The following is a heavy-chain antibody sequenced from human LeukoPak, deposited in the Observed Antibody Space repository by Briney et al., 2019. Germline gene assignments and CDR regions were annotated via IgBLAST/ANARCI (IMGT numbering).Heavy chain of an antibody. CDR3: AKDLIVGAT. J-gene: IGHJ4*02. V-gene: IGHV3-7*03. Sequence: GGSLRLSCAASRFTFSSYWMSWVRQAPGKGLEWVANIKQDGSEKYYVDSVKGRFTISRDNSKNTLYLQMNSLRAEDTAVYYCAKDLIVGATWGQGTLVTVSS. D-gene: IGHD1-26*01. CDR2: IKQDGSEK. CDR1: RFTFSSYW.